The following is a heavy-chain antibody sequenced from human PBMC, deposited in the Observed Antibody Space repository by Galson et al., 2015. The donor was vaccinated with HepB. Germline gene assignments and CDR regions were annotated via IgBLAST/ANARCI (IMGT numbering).Heavy chain of an antibody. Sequence: SLRLSCAASGFTFDDYTMHWVRQAPGKGLEWVSLISWDGGSTYYADSVKGRFTISRDNSKNSLYLQMNSLRTEDTALYYCAKDTAGTFDYWGQGTLVTVSS. CDR3: AKDTAGTFDY. CDR2: ISWDGGST. CDR1: GFTFDDYT. J-gene: IGHJ4*02. D-gene: IGHD6-13*01. V-gene: IGHV3-43*01.